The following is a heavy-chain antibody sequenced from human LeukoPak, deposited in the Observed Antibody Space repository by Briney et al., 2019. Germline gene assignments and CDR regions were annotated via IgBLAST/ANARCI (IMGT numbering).Heavy chain of an antibody. V-gene: IGHV3-33*01. CDR1: GFTFSSYG. D-gene: IGHD3-16*02. Sequence: TGGSLRLSCAASGFTFSSYGMHWVRQAPGKGLEWVAVIWYDGSNKYYADSVKGRFTISRDNSKNTLYLQMNSLRAEDTAVYYCARHGLKGDYVWGSYRPSYYFDYWGQGTLVTVSS. CDR2: IWYDGSNK. J-gene: IGHJ4*02. CDR3: ARHGLKGDYVWGSYRPSYYFDY.